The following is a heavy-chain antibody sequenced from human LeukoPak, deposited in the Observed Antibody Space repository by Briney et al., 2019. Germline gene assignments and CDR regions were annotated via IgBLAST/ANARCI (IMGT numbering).Heavy chain of an antibody. CDR1: GGTFSSYA. Sequence: SVKVSCKASGGTFSSYAISWVRQAPGQGLEWMGGIIPIFGTANYTQMFQGRVTITADESTSTAYMELSSLRSEDTAVYYCARDRTPEYGHAEWGQGTLVTVSS. CDR3: ARDRTPEYGHAE. D-gene: IGHD6-6*01. CDR2: IIPIFGTA. J-gene: IGHJ4*02. V-gene: IGHV1-69*13.